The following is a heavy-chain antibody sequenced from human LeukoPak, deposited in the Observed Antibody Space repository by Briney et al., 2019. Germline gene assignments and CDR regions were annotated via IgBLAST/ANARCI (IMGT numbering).Heavy chain of an antibody. J-gene: IGHJ5*02. CDR1: GYTFTSYD. V-gene: IGHV1-8*01. Sequence: GASVKVSCKASGYTFTSYDINWVRQATGQGLEWMGWMNPNSGNTGYAQKFQGRVTMTRNTSISTAYMELSSLRSEDTAVYYCARDGRSSWYLSSRYWFDPWGQGTLVTVSS. CDR3: ARDGRSSWYLSSRYWFDP. CDR2: MNPNSGNT. D-gene: IGHD6-13*01.